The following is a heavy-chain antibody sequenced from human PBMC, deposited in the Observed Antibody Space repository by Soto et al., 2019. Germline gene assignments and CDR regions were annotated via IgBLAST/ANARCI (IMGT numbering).Heavy chain of an antibody. D-gene: IGHD6-13*01. CDR3: ATRGIASTSNYYFDY. CDR2: IIPIFGTA. CDR1: GGTFSSYA. V-gene: IGHV1-69*13. Sequence: ASVKVSCKASGGTFSSYAISWVRQAPGQGLEWMGGIIPIFGTANYAQKFQGRVTITADESTSTAYMELSSLRSEDTAVYYCATRGIASTSNYYFDYWGQGTLVTVSS. J-gene: IGHJ4*02.